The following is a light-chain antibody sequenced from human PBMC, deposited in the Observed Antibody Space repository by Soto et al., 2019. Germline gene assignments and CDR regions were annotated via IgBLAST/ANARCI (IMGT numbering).Light chain of an antibody. V-gene: IGLV1-40*01. Sequence: QPVLTQPPSVSGAPGQRVTISCTGGASNIGANYDVHWYQQLPGTAPKLLIYGTSNRPSGVPDRFSGSKSGTSASLAITGLQAEDEAHYFCQSYDFTLGAFWVFGGGTKLIVL. CDR3: QSYDFTLGAFWV. CDR2: GTS. CDR1: ASNIGANYD. J-gene: IGLJ3*02.